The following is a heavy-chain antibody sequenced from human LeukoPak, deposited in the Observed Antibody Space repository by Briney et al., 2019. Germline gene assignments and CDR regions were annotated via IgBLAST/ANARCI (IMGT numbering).Heavy chain of an antibody. D-gene: IGHD3-22*01. J-gene: IGHJ2*01. Sequence: SETLSLTCTLSGGSISSYYWSWVRQPPGKGLEWIGYIYYSGNTNYSPSLKSRATISVDTSKNQFSLKLSSVTAADTAVYYCAREAGSDSSGYYYRNSDLWGRGTLVTVSS. CDR1: GGSISSYY. CDR2: IYYSGNT. CDR3: AREAGSDSSGYYYRNSDL. V-gene: IGHV4-59*01.